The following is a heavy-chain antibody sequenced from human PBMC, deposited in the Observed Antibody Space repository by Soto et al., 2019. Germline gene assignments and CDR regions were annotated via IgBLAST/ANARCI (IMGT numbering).Heavy chain of an antibody. D-gene: IGHD6-19*01. Sequence: EVELLESGGGLVQPGGSLRLSCAASGFVFSNDAMSWVRQAPGKGLEWVSAISGSGTTAYYADSVKGRFIFSRDNPKNTMYLQMNSLRAVDTAVYFCAKTTDGWFSAFEIWGQGTVVTVSS. CDR2: ISGSGTTA. V-gene: IGHV3-23*01. CDR3: AKTTDGWFSAFEI. CDR1: GFVFSNDA. J-gene: IGHJ3*02.